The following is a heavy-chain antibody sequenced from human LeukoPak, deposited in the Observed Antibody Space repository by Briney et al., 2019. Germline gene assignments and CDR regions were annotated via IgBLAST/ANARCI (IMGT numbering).Heavy chain of an antibody. J-gene: IGHJ5*02. CDR2: IYYSGST. Sequence: PSETPSLTCTVSGGSVSSGSYYWSWIRQPPGKGLEWIGYIYYSGSTNYNPSLKSRVTISVDTSKNQFSLKLSSVTAADTAVYYCASEFVVVPDNWFDPWGQGTLVTVSS. V-gene: IGHV4-61*01. CDR1: GGSVSSGSYY. D-gene: IGHD2-15*01. CDR3: ASEFVVVPDNWFDP.